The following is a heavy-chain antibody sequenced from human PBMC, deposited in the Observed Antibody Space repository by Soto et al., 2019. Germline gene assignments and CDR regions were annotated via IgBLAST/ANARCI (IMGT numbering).Heavy chain of an antibody. CDR1: GYTFTSYD. V-gene: IGHV1-8*01. D-gene: IGHD1-20*01. Sequence: GASVKVSCKASGYTFTSYDINWVRQATGQGLEWMGWMNPNSGNTGYAQKFQGRVTMTRNTSISTAYMELSSLRSEDTAVYYCARGGMGVTGTAYNLHFDYWGQGTLVTVSS. CDR3: ARGGMGVTGTAYNLHFDY. J-gene: IGHJ4*02. CDR2: MNPNSGNT.